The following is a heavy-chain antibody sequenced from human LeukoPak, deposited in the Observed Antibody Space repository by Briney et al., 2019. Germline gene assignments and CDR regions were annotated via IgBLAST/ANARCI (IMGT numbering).Heavy chain of an antibody. CDR1: GFTFSDYY. V-gene: IGHV4-34*01. CDR3: AKGLRYFDWLSPFDI. CDR2: INHSGST. D-gene: IGHD3-9*01. Sequence: GSLRLSCAASGFTFSDYYMSWIRQPPGKGLEWIGEINHSGSTNYNPSLKSRVTISVDTSKNQFSLKLSSVTAADTAVYYCAKGLRYFDWLSPFDIWGQGTMVTVSS. J-gene: IGHJ3*02.